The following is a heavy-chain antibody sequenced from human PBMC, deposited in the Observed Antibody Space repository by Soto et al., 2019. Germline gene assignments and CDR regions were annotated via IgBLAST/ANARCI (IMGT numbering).Heavy chain of an antibody. CDR3: ARVHCSAATCLDGLDF. D-gene: IGHD2-15*01. Sequence: SQTLSLTCVTSGDSVSSNGACWNWIRQSPSRGLQWLGRIYYRSKWFHDYAASVESRMAINPDTSRNQFSLQLNYVTPEDTAVYYCARVHCSAATCLDGLDFWGQGTTVTVSS. J-gene: IGHJ6*02. CDR2: IYYRSKWFH. CDR1: GDSVSSNGAC. V-gene: IGHV6-1*01.